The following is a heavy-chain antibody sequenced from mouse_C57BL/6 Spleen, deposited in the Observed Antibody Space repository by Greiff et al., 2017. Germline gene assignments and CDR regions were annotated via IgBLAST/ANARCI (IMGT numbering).Heavy chain of an antibody. V-gene: IGHV1-50*01. CDR1: GYTFTSYW. D-gene: IGHD2-4*01. Sequence: QVQLQQPGAELVKPGASVKLSCKASGYTFTSYWMQWVKQRPGQGLEWIGEIDPSDSYTNYNQKFKGKATLTVDTSSSTAYMQLSSLTSEDSAVYYCARRGAYYDYDDWYIDVWGTGTTVTVSS. CDR3: ARRGAYYDYDDWYIDV. J-gene: IGHJ1*03. CDR2: IDPSDSYT.